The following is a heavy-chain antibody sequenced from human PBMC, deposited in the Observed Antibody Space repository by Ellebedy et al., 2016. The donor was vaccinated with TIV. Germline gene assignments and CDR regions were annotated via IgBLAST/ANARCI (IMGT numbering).Heavy chain of an antibody. Sequence: GESLKISXAASGFTFSSYGMHWVRQAPGKGLEWVAVIWYDGSNKYYADSVKGRFTISRDNSKNTLYLQMNSLRDEDTAVYYCARHAASGGFDYWGQGTLVTVSS. J-gene: IGHJ4*02. CDR1: GFTFSSYG. CDR3: ARHAASGGFDY. CDR2: IWYDGSNK. V-gene: IGHV3-33*08. D-gene: IGHD3-10*01.